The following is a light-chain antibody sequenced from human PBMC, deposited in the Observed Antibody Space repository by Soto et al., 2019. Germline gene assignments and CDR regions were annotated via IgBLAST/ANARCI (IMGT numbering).Light chain of an antibody. J-gene: IGKJ5*01. V-gene: IGKV1-5*01. CDR1: QSVDRY. Sequence: DIHMTQSPSTLSAALGDRVSITSRASQSVDRYLAWYQQKPGKAPHLLIYDASSLESGVPSRFSGSGSGTEFTLTISSLQPDDFATYYCQQYNSYSITFGQGTRLEIK. CDR3: QQYNSYSIT. CDR2: DAS.